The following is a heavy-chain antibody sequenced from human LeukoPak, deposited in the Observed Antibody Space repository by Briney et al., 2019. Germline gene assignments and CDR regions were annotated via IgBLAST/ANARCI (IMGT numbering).Heavy chain of an antibody. CDR1: GGSITSYY. J-gene: IGHJ4*02. D-gene: IGHD4-17*01. V-gene: IGHV4-59*01. Sequence: SETLSLTCTVSGGSITSYYWTWIRQPPGKGLEWAGYIYYSGTTNYNPSLKSRVSISVDTSKNQLSLKLSSVTAADTGVYYCVRGRTYGDYGLDHWGQGTLVTVSP. CDR3: VRGRTYGDYGLDH. CDR2: IYYSGTT.